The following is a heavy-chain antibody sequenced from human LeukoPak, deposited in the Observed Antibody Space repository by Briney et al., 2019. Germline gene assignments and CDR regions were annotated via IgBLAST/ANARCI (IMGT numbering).Heavy chain of an antibody. CDR3: ASTCNNWLDY. J-gene: IGHJ4*02. CDR1: GGSISSGSYY. V-gene: IGHV4-61*02. Sequence: SQTLSLTCTVSGGSISSGSYYWSWIRQPAGKGLEWIGRIYTSGSTNYNPSLKSRVTMSVDTSKNQFSLKLSSVTAADTAVYYCASTCNNWLDYWGQGTLVTVSS. D-gene: IGHD1-20*01. CDR2: IYTSGST.